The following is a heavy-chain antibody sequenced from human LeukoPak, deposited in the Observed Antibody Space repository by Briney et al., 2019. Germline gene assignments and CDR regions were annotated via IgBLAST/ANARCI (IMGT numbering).Heavy chain of an antibody. J-gene: IGHJ4*02. Sequence: PSETLSLTCAVYGGSFSGYYWSWIRQPPGKGLEWIGEINHSGSTNYNPSLKSRVTISVDTSKNQFSLKLSSVTAADTAVYYCARGPDYGDYTLEYWGQGTLVTVSS. V-gene: IGHV4-34*01. D-gene: IGHD4-17*01. CDR1: GGSFSGYY. CDR3: ARGPDYGDYTLEY. CDR2: INHSGST.